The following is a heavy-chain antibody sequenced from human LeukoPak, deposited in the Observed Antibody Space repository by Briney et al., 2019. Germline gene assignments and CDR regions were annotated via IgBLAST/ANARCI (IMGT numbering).Heavy chain of an antibody. Sequence: ASVKVSCKASGNTSTAYYIHWVRQAPGQGLEWMGWINPHSGGTNSEQNFQGRVTMSRDTSISTVYMELSRLRSDDTALYYCAREGVIGDGYNFFDYWGQGTLVTVSS. J-gene: IGHJ4*02. CDR3: AREGVIGDGYNFFDY. V-gene: IGHV1-2*02. D-gene: IGHD5-24*01. CDR2: INPHSGGT. CDR1: GNTSTAYY.